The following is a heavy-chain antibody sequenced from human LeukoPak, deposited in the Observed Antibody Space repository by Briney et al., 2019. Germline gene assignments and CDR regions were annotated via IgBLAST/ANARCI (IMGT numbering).Heavy chain of an antibody. CDR2: INTDGSST. CDR1: GFTFSSYW. D-gene: IGHD6-19*01. Sequence: GGSLRLSCAASGFTFSSYWMHCVRQAPGKGLVWVSRINTDGSSTSYADSVKGRFTTSRNNAKNTLYLQMNSLRAEDTAVYYCARDFLGSGWFTTGLGLLDYWGQGTLVTVSS. CDR3: ARDFLGSGWFTTGLGLLDY. J-gene: IGHJ4*02. V-gene: IGHV3-74*01.